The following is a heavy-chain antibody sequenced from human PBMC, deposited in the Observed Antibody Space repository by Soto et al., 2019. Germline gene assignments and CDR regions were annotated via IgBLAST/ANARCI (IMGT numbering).Heavy chain of an antibody. CDR2: IYYSGST. CDR3: ARRLYYDSSGFEGGGMDV. Sequence: LRKTLSLTCAVSGGSISSSNWWSWVRQPPGKGLEWIGEIYYSGSTYYNPSLKSRVTISVDTSKNQFSLKLSSVTAADTAVYYCARRLYYDSSGFEGGGMDVWGQGTTVTVSS. D-gene: IGHD3-22*01. V-gene: IGHV4-4*03. J-gene: IGHJ6*02. CDR1: GGSISSSNW.